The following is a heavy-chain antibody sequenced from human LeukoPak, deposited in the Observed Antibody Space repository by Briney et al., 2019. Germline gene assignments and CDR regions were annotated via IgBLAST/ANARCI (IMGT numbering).Heavy chain of an antibody. J-gene: IGHJ4*02. Sequence: GRSLRLSCAASGFTFSSYGMHWVRQAPGKGLEWVAVIWYDGSNKHYADSVKGRFTISRDNSKNTLYLQMNSLRAEDTAVYYCARDRDCSSTSCYAAGVFDYWGQGTLVTVSS. D-gene: IGHD2-2*01. CDR2: IWYDGSNK. CDR1: GFTFSSYG. V-gene: IGHV3-33*01. CDR3: ARDRDCSSTSCYAAGVFDY.